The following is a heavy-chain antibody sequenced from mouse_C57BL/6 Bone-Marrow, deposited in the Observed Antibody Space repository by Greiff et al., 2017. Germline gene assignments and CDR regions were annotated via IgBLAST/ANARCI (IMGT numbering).Heavy chain of an antibody. CDR3: ARDYCSSYWYCDV. V-gene: IGHV1-85*01. Sequence: QVQLQQSGPELVKPGASVKLSCKASGYTFTSYDINWVKQRPGQGLEWIGWIYPRDGSTKYNEKFKGKATLTVDTSSSTAYRELHSLTSEDSAVYFCARDYCSSYWYCDVWGTGTTVTVSS. D-gene: IGHD1-1*01. CDR2: IYPRDGST. J-gene: IGHJ1*03. CDR1: GYTFTSYD.